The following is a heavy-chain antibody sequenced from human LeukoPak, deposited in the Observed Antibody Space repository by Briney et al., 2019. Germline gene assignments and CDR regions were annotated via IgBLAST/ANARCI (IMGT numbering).Heavy chain of an antibody. D-gene: IGHD3-22*01. CDR3: AKGGSGYFFDL. Sequence: GSLRLSCAASGFIFNNYGLVWVRQAPGKGLEWVSAISNDGGGTTYADFVKGRFSVSRDNSKNTLFLQMNRLRAEDTALYYCAKGGSGYFFDLWGQGTLVTVSS. J-gene: IGHJ4*02. CDR1: GFIFNNYG. CDR2: ISNDGGGT. V-gene: IGHV3-23*01.